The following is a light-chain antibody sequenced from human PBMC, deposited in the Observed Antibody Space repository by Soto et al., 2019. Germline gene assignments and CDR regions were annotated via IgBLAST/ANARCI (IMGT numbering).Light chain of an antibody. J-gene: IGLJ3*02. CDR1: SSDVGGYNY. Sequence: QSALTQPASVSGSPGQSITISCTGTSSDVGGYNYVSWYQQHPGKAPKLMIYEVSNRPSGVSNRFSGSKSANTASLTISGLQAEDEADYHCSTYTNNNTRVFGGGTKLTVL. CDR2: EVS. CDR3: STYTNNNTRV. V-gene: IGLV2-14*01.